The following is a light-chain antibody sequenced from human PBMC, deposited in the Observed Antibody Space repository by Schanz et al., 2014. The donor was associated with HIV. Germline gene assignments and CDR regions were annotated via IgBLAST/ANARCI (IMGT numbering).Light chain of an antibody. Sequence: QSVLTQPPSASGTPGQRVTISCSVSSSNIGSNAVNWFQHLPGTAPKLLIYNTYHRPSGVPDRFSGSESGTSASLAISGLQSEDEADYYCGTWDDSLNGWVFRGGTKLTVL. CDR1: SSNIGSNA. J-gene: IGLJ3*02. CDR3: GTWDDSLNGWV. V-gene: IGLV1-44*01. CDR2: NTY.